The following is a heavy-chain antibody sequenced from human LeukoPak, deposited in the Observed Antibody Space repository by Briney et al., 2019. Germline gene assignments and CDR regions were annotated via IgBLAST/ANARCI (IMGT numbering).Heavy chain of an antibody. CDR3: ARTPTYYYDSARHY. CDR2: IYPGDSDT. CDR1: GYSFTSYW. Sequence: GESLKISCKGSGYSFTSYWIGWVRQMPGKGLEWMGIIYPGDSDTRYSPSFRGQVTISADKSISTAYLQWSSQKASDTAMYYCARTPTYYYDSARHYWGQGTLVTVSS. J-gene: IGHJ4*02. D-gene: IGHD3-22*01. V-gene: IGHV5-51*01.